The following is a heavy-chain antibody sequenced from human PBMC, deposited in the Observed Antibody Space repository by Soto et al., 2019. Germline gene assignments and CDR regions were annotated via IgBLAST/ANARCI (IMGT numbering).Heavy chain of an antibody. CDR3: ARDVGNQILLEY. CDR2: IFSNSASV. V-gene: IGHV3-9*01. J-gene: IGHJ4*02. Sequence: VQLVESGGGLVQPGRSLRLSCAASGFTFDEYAMHWVRQAPGKGLEWVSGIFSNSASVGYADSLKGRFTISRDNAKNSLYLQMNSLRAEDTALYYCARDVGNQILLEYWGQGILVTVSS. D-gene: IGHD2-8*01. CDR1: GFTFDEYA.